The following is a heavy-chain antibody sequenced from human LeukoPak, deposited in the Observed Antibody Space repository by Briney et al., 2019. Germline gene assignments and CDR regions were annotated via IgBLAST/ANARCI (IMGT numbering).Heavy chain of an antibody. CDR3: ATVPDYGDYAAMD. CDR2: ISGSGGST. V-gene: IGHV3-23*01. CDR1: GFTFSSYA. D-gene: IGHD4-17*01. Sequence: GGSLRLSCAASGFTFSSYAMSWVRQAPGKGLEWVSAISGSGGSTYYADSVKGRFTISRDNSKNTLYPQMNSLRAEDTAVYYCATVPDYGDYAAMDWGQGTLVTVSS. J-gene: IGHJ4*02.